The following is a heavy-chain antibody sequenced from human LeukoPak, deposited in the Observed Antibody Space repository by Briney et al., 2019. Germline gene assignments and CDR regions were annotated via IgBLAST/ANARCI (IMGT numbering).Heavy chain of an antibody. CDR2: IWCDGSNQ. CDR1: GFTYRNHG. V-gene: IGHV3-33*01. J-gene: IGHJ4*02. D-gene: IGHD6-6*01. Sequence: PGGSLRLSCAASGFTYRNHGMRWVRQAPGKGLEWVAVIWCDGSNQYYADSVKGRFTISRDNSKNTLYLQMSSLRAEDTAVYYCARDIAARRLDYWGQGTLVTVSS. CDR3: ARDIAARRLDY.